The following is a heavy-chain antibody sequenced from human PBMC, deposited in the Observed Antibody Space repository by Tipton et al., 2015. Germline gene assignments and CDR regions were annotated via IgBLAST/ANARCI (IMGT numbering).Heavy chain of an antibody. CDR2: ISGSSGDT. V-gene: IGHV1-18*01. Sequence: QVQLVQSGAEVKKPGSSVKVSCKASGYTFTSYGIVWVRQAPGQGLEWMGWISGSSGDTNYAQKLQGRVIMTTDTSTSTAYMELRSLRSDDTAVYYCATDAYYYDTSGYFGAQDNWGQGTLVTVSS. D-gene: IGHD3-22*01. J-gene: IGHJ4*02. CDR3: ATDAYYYDTSGYFGAQDN. CDR1: GYTFTSYG.